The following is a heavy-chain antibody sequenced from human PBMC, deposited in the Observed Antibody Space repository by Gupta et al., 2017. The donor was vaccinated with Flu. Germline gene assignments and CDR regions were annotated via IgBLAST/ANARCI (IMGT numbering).Heavy chain of an antibody. V-gene: IGHV3-23*01. CDR2: ISGSVGRT. Sequence: GKGVSWVSAISGSVGRTYYGDSGKGRCTNYRDNSKNTQVLEMNSLRAEDTAVYYCAKLPSRAAGGYYTSFDYWGQGTLVTVSS. J-gene: IGHJ4*02. D-gene: IGHD6-6*01. CDR3: AKLPSRAAGGYYTSFDY.